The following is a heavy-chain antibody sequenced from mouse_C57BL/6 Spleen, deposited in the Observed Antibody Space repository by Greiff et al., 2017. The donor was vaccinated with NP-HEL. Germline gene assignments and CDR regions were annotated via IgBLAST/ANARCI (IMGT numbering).Heavy chain of an antibody. CDR3: AREERRENLMVTTGDFDV. J-gene: IGHJ1*03. Sequence: DVQLQESGPELVKPGASVKISCKASGYSFTGYYMNWVKQSPEKSLEWIGEINPSTGGTTYNQKFKAKATLTVDKSSSTAYMQLKSLTSEDSAVYYCAREERRENLMVTTGDFDVWGTGTTVTVSS. CDR1: GYSFTGYY. V-gene: IGHV1-42*01. D-gene: IGHD2-2*01. CDR2: INPSTGGT.